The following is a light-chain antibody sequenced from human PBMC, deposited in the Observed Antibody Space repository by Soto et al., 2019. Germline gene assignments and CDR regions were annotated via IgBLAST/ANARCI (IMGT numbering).Light chain of an antibody. J-gene: IGKJ4*01. V-gene: IGKV3-20*01. CDR2: GAS. Sequence: EIVLTQSPGTLSLSPGERAALSCRASQRVSSSYLAWYQQKPGQAPRLLIYGASSRATGIPDRFSGSGSGKDVTLTISRLEPEDFAVYYCQQYGSSPLTFGGGTTVEIK. CDR3: QQYGSSPLT. CDR1: QRVSSSY.